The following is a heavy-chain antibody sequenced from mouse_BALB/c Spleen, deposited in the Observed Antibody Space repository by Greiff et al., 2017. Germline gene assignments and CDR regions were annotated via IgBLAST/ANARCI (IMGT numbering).Heavy chain of an antibody. V-gene: IGHV5-4*02. CDR1: GFTFSDYY. CDR3: ARVNYGSYYEDSMDD. J-gene: IGHJ4*01. Sequence: EVMLVESGGGLVKPGGSLKLSCAASGFTFSDYYMYWVRQTPEKRLEWVATISDGGSYTYYPDSVKGRFTISRDNAKNNLFLQMSSLKYEDTAMYYCARVNYGSYYEDSMDDWGQGTSVTVSS. CDR2: ISDGGSYT. D-gene: IGHD1-1*01.